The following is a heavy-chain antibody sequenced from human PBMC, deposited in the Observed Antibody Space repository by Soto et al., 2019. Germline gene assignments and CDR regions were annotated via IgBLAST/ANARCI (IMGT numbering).Heavy chain of an antibody. CDR2: INPNTGAT. Sequence: GASVKGSCKASGYSFTGYFVHWVRQAPGPGLEWMGWINPNTGATKYAQKFQGRVTMTRDTSITTAYMELSRLRSDDTAVYYCAREKDYHILIVYKTAGGLDCCRQGTQVTISS. CDR3: AREKDYHILIVYKTAGGLDC. J-gene: IGHJ4*02. V-gene: IGHV1-2*02. CDR1: GYSFTGYF. D-gene: IGHD3-9*01.